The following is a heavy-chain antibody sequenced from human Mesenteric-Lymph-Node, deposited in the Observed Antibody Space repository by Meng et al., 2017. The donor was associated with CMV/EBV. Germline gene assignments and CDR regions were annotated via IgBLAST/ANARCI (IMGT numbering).Heavy chain of an antibody. CDR1: GFTFSSYW. J-gene: IGHJ4*02. D-gene: IGHD1-26*01. CDR2: IKQDGSEQ. V-gene: IGHV3-7*01. Sequence: GESLKISCAVSGFTFSSYWMNWVRQAPGKGLEWVANIKQDGSEQFYVDSVTGRFTISRDNTKNSLYLQMNRLRAEDTAVYYCARDVPLVRGTGLYDYWGQGTVVTVSS. CDR3: ARDVPLVRGTGLYDY.